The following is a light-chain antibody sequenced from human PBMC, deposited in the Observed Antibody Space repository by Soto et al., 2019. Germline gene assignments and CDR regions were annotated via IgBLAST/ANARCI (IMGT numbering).Light chain of an antibody. V-gene: IGKV3-15*01. CDR2: GAS. J-gene: IGKJ2*01. CDR3: QQYNKWPPYT. Sequence: EIVMTQSPANLYVSTGERATLSCRASQSVSSNLAWNQQKPGQGPRLRIYGASTRATSIPARFSGSGSGTEFTLTINSLQSEDFAVYYCQQYNKWPPYTFGQGTKLEIK. CDR1: QSVSSN.